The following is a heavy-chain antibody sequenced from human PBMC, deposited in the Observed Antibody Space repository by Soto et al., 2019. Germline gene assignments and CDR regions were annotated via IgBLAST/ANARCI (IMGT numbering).Heavy chain of an antibody. Sequence: QVQLVQSGAEVKKPGASVKVSCKASGYTFTSYDINWVRQATGQGLEWMGWMNPKTGNTGYAQNFQGRVTMTRHPPISTAYMELSSLTSEDTAVYYCARGPPHWGFHLWGQGTLVPVSS. V-gene: IGHV1-8*01. CDR3: ARGPPHWGFHL. CDR2: MNPKTGNT. J-gene: IGHJ5*02. D-gene: IGHD7-27*01. CDR1: GYTFTSYD.